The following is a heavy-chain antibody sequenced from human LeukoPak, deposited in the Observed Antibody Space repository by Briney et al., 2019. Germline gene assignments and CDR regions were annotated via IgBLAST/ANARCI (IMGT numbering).Heavy chain of an antibody. CDR3: VYSGDYEKGY. CDR2: INWNSGHI. D-gene: IGHD4-17*01. V-gene: IGHV3-9*01. J-gene: IGHJ4*02. CDR1: GFTFEDYA. Sequence: GGSLRLSCAASGFTFEDYAMHWVRQVPGKGLEWVAGINWNSGHIEYADSVKGRFTISRDNAKNSLYLQMNSLRAEDTAVYYCVYSGDYEKGYWGQGTLVTVSS.